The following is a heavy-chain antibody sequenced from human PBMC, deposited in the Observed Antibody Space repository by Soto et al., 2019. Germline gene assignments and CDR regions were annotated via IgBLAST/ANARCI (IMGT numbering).Heavy chain of an antibody. V-gene: IGHV4-61*01. J-gene: IGHJ5*01. Sequence: SSETLSLTCTVSSGSVSSGSYYWNWIRQPPGKGLEWIGYIHYSGTTDYNPSLKSRVTMSVDTTKTQFSLKLSSGTAADTAVYYCATDTGGWFDSWGQGTLVTVSS. CDR2: IHYSGTT. D-gene: IGHD7-27*01. CDR3: ATDTGGWFDS. CDR1: SGSVSSGSYY.